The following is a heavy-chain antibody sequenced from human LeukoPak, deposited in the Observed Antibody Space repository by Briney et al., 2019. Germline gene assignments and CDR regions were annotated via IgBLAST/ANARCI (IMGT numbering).Heavy chain of an antibody. CDR2: ISSSGDLT. CDR1: GFTFGIFE. Sequence: GGSLRLSCAASGFTFGIFEMNWVRQAPGKGLEWISYISSSGDLTYYADSVKGRITISRDNAKNSVYLEIHSLRVEDTAVYYCARDFRGWSLGYWGQGTLVTVSS. CDR3: ARDFRGWSLGY. D-gene: IGHD6-19*01. J-gene: IGHJ4*02. V-gene: IGHV3-48*03.